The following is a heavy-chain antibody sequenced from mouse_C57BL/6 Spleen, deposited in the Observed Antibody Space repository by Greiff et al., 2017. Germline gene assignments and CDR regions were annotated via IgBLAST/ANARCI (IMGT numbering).Heavy chain of an antibody. CDR3: ARNLGLRQGWFAY. V-gene: IGHV2-2*01. CDR2: IWSGGST. Sequence: VKLMESGPGLVQPSQSLSITCTVSGFSLTSYGVHWVRQSPGKGLEWLGVIWSGGSTDYNAAFISRLSISKDNSKSQVFFKMNSLQADDTAIYYCARNLGLRQGWFAYWGQGTLVTVAA. CDR1: GFSLTSYG. J-gene: IGHJ3*01. D-gene: IGHD2-4*01.